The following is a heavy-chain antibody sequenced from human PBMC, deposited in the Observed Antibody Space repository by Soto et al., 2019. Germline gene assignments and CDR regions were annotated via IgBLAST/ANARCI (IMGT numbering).Heavy chain of an antibody. V-gene: IGHV3-30*18. CDR3: AKDQGVWKVLGMDG. Sequence: GGSLRLSCAASGFTFSSYGMHWVRQAPGKGLEWVAVISYDGSNKYYADSVKGRFTISRDNSKNTLYLQMNSLRAEDTAVYYCAKDQGVWKVLGMDGWGQGTTVTVSS. CDR2: ISYDGSNK. D-gene: IGHD1-1*01. CDR1: GFTFSSYG. J-gene: IGHJ6*02.